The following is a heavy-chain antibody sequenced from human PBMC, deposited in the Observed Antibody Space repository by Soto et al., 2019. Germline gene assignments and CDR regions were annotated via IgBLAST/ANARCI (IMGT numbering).Heavy chain of an antibody. J-gene: IGHJ6*02. CDR2: IYSGGIT. CDR1: GFTVSSNY. Sequence: EVQLVESGGGLIQPGGSLRLSCAASGFTVSSNYMSWVRQAPGKGLEWVSVIYSGGITYYEDSVKGRFTIPRDNSKYTLNIKMNSVRAEDTALYYGARDTDPPYYYGSGNFYGMDVWGQGTTVSVSS. CDR3: ARDTDPPYYYGSGNFYGMDV. V-gene: IGHV3-53*01. D-gene: IGHD3-10*01.